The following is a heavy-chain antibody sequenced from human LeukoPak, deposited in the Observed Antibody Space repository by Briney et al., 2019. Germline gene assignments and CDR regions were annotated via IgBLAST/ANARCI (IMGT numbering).Heavy chain of an antibody. D-gene: IGHD3-22*01. CDR2: ISVSGGST. J-gene: IGHJ3*02. CDR3: AATYYYDSSGYPITTWELAFDI. V-gene: IGHV3-23*01. Sequence: GGSLRLSCAASGLTFSSYAMSWVRQAPGKGLEWVSAISVSGGSTYYADSVKGRFTISRDNSKNTLYLQMNSLRAEDTAVYYCAATYYYDSSGYPITTWELAFDIWGQGTMVTVSS. CDR1: GLTFSSYA.